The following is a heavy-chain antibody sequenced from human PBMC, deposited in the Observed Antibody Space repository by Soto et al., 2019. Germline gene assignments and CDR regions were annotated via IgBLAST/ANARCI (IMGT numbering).Heavy chain of an antibody. Sequence: QITLKESGPTRVKPTQTLTLTCTFSGFSLSTSGVGVGCIRQPPGKALERLALIYWDDDKRYNPSLKSRLTNTKDTSKNQVVLTMTNMDPVDTATYYCAHRVGLHGNWNGGYFDFWGQGALVTVSS. CDR2: IYWDDDK. V-gene: IGHV2-5*02. CDR3: AHRVGLHGNWNGGYFDF. J-gene: IGHJ4*02. CDR1: GFSLSTSGVG. D-gene: IGHD1-1*01.